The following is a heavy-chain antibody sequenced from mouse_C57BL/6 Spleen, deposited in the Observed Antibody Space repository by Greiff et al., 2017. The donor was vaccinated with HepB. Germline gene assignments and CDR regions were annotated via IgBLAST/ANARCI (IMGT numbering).Heavy chain of an antibody. Sequence: EVKLQESGPGLVKPSQSLSLTCSVTGYSITSGYYWNWIRQFPGNKLEWMGYISYDGSNNYNPSLKNRISITRDTSKNQFFLKLNSVTTEDTATYYCAREKLGYPYYFDYWGQGTTLTVAS. D-gene: IGHD2-2*01. CDR2: ISYDGSN. CDR1: GYSITSGYY. V-gene: IGHV3-6*01. CDR3: AREKLGYPYYFDY. J-gene: IGHJ2*01.